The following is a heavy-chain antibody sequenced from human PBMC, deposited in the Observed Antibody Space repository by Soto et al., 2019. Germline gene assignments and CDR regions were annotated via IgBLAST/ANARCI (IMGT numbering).Heavy chain of an antibody. Sequence: ASVKVSCKASGYTFTSFGITWVRQAPGQDLEWMGWISAYNGDTNYAPRLQGRVAMTTDTSTTTVCMELKNLKSDDTAVYYCARDQEYSTSGLYWFDLWGQGTLVTVSS. V-gene: IGHV1-18*04. D-gene: IGHD6-6*01. CDR3: ARDQEYSTSGLYWFDL. CDR1: GYTFTSFG. J-gene: IGHJ5*02. CDR2: ISAYNGDT.